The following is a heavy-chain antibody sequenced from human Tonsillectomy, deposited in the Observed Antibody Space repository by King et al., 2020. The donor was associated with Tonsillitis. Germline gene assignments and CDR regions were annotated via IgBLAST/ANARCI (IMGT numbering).Heavy chain of an antibody. CDR3: ARHSSHYDSVWGGYSL. J-gene: IGHJ4*02. CDR2: IYPGDSDT. CDR1: GYSFTNYW. V-gene: IGHV5-51*01. D-gene: IGHD3-16*01. Sequence: QLVQSGAEVKKPGESLKISCKGSGYSFTNYWIGWVRQMPGKGLEWMGIIYPGDSDTRYNPSFQGQVTISADKSISTAYLQWSSLKASDTAIYYCARHSSHYDSVWGGYSLWGQGTLVTVSS.